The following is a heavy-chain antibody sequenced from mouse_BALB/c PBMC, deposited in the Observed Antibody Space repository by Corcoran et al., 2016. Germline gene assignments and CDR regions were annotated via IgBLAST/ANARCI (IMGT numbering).Heavy chain of an antibody. Sequence: QVTLKESGPGILQPSQTLSLTCSFSGCSLSTSGMGVSGIRQPSGMGMEWLGHIYWDDDKRYNPSLKSRLTISKDTSSNQVFLKITSVDTADTATYYWAQSEDWDGLAYWGQGTLFTVSA. V-gene: IGHV8-12*01. CDR2: IYWDDDK. CDR3: AQSEDWDGLAY. J-gene: IGHJ3*01. CDR1: GCSLSTSGMG. D-gene: IGHD4-1*01.